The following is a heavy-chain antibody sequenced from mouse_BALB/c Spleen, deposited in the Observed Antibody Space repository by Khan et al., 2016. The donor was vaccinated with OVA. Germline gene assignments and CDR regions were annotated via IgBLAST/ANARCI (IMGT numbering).Heavy chain of an antibody. CDR2: ISSGGSYT. Sequence: EVELVESGGDLVKPGGSLKLSCAASGFTFSTYGMSWVRQTPDKRLEWVATISSGGSYTYYPDNVKGRFTISRDNAKNTLYLQMSSLKSEDTAMYCCARLAYYYDSEGFAYWGQGTLVTVSA. D-gene: IGHD1-1*01. J-gene: IGHJ3*01. CDR3: ARLAYYYDSEGFAY. CDR1: GFTFSTYG. V-gene: IGHV5-6*01.